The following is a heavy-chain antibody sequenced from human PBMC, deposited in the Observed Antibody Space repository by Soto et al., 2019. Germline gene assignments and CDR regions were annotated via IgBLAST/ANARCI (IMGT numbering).Heavy chain of an antibody. CDR2: IYPGDSDT. J-gene: IGHJ3*02. CDR1: GYSFTSYC. V-gene: IGHV5-51*01. Sequence: GESLKISWKGSGYSFTSYCIGWVRQMPGKGLEWMGIIYPGDSDTRYSPSFQGQVTISADKSISTAYLQWSSLKASNTAMYYCARVRVVVGNAFDIWGQGTMVTVSS. CDR3: ARVRVVVGNAFDI. D-gene: IGHD2-15*01.